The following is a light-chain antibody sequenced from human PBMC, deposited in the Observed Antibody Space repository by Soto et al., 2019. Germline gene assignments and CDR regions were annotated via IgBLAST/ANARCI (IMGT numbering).Light chain of an antibody. J-gene: IGKJ4*01. Sequence: DFQMTQSPSSLSASVGDRVTITCRASQGINNQLAWFQQKPKKVPKVLIYAASTLKSGVPSRFSCSGSGTDFTLTISSLQPEDVASYYCQNYNSAPPAGTFGGGTKVEIK. V-gene: IGKV1-27*01. CDR3: QNYNSAPPAGT. CDR1: QGINNQ. CDR2: AAS.